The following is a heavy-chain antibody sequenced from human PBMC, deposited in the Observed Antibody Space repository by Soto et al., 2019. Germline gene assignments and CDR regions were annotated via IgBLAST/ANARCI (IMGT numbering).Heavy chain of an antibody. CDR1: GFTFSSYA. CDR3: AKRYSGSYYLPLDY. Sequence: GGSLRLSCAASGFTFSSYAMSWVRQAPGKGLEWVSAISGSGGSTYYADSVKGRFTISRDNSKNTLYLQMNSLRAEDTAVYYCAKRYSGSYYLPLDYWGQGTLVTVSS. CDR2: ISGSGGST. J-gene: IGHJ4*02. D-gene: IGHD1-26*01. V-gene: IGHV3-23*01.